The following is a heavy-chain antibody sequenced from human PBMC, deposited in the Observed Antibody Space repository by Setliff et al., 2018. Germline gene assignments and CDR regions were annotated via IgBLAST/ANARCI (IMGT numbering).Heavy chain of an antibody. CDR3: VGVSYLY. Sequence: SETLSLTCTVSGYSISSGYYWGWIRQPPGKGLEWIGSIYYSGSTYYNPSLKSRVTISVDTSKNQFSLKLSSVTAADTAVYYCVGVSYLYWGQGTLVTVSS. CDR2: IYYSGST. D-gene: IGHD3-16*02. J-gene: IGHJ4*02. CDR1: GYSISSGYY. V-gene: IGHV4-38-2*02.